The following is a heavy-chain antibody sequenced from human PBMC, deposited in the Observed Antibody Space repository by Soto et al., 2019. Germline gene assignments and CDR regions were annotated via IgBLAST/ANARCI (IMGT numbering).Heavy chain of an antibody. CDR2: MNPNSGNT. CDR3: ASPSPGDDAFDI. Sequence: ASVKVSCKASGYTFTSYDINWVRQATGQGLEWMGWMNPNSGNTGYAQKFQGRVTMTRNTSISTAYMELSSLRSEDTAVYYCASPSPGDDAFDIWGQGTMVTVSS. V-gene: IGHV1-8*01. J-gene: IGHJ3*02. CDR1: GYTFTSYD. D-gene: IGHD3-16*01.